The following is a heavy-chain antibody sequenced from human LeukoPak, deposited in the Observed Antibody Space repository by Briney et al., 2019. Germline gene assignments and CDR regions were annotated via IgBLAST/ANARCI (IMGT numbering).Heavy chain of an antibody. CDR3: ARVGSYGFEDY. CDR2: IYASGST. CDR1: GGSINSYY. D-gene: IGHD1-26*01. Sequence: PSETLSLTCTVSGGSINSYYWAWIRQPAGKGLEWIGHIYASGSTKYNPSLKSRVTMSVDTSKNQFSLKLSSVTAADTAVYYCARVGSYGFEDYWGQGTLVTVSS. V-gene: IGHV4-4*07. J-gene: IGHJ4*02.